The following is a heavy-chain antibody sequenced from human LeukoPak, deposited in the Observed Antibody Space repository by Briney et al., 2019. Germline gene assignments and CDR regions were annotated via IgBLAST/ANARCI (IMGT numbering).Heavy chain of an antibody. CDR2: IYSSGNT. D-gene: IGHD3-3*01. J-gene: IGHJ5*02. CDR1: GGSISTTNYY. V-gene: IGHV4-39*01. CDR3: ARHSGLRSPFDP. Sequence: SETLSLTCTVSGGSISTTNYYWGWIRQPPGRDLEWIGSIYSSGNTYYNPSLESRVTISVDTSKDQLSLKLTSATAADTSVFYCARHSGLRSPFDPWGQGTLVTVSS.